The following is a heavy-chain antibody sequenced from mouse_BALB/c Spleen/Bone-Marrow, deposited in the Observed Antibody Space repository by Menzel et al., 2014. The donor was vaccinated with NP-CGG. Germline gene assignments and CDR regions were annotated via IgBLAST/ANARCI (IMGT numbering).Heavy chain of an antibody. CDR2: ISPGTGNT. J-gene: IGHJ3*01. V-gene: IGHV1-9*01. CDR3: AIIGYQAWFTY. D-gene: IGHD2-2*01. CDR1: GYAFSTYW. Sequence: VQRVESGTELMKPGASVKISCKATGYAFSTYWIQWIKQRPGHGLDWIGEISPGTGNTNNNEKFRGKATFTADASPNTAYMQLSSLTSEDSAVYFCAIIGYQAWFTYWGQGTLVTVSP.